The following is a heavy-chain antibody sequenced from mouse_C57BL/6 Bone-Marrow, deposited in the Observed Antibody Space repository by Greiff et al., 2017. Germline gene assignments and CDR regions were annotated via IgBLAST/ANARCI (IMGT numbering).Heavy chain of an antibody. CDR1: GYTFTSYW. D-gene: IGHD1-1*01. CDR2: IDPSDSYT. Sequence: QVQLQQPGAELVMPGASVKLSCKASGYTFTSYWMHWVKQRPGQGLEWIGEIDPSDSYTNYNQKFKGKSTLTVDKSSSPASMQLSSLTSEDSAVYYCAREGDYYGKDFDYWGQGTTLTVSS. CDR3: AREGDYYGKDFDY. J-gene: IGHJ2*01. V-gene: IGHV1-69*01.